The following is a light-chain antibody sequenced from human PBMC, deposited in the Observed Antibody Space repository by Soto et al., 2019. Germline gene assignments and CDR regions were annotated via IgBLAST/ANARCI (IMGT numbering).Light chain of an antibody. V-gene: IGKV3D-20*02. CDR2: DAS. CDR3: QQRSNWPWT. Sequence: EIVLTQSPDTLSLSPGERATLSCRASQSVGSNYLAWYQQKPGQAPRLLMYDASGRASGIPDRFSGSGSGTDFTLTISRLEPEDFAVYYCQQRSNWPWTFGQGTKVDIK. J-gene: IGKJ1*01. CDR1: QSVGSNY.